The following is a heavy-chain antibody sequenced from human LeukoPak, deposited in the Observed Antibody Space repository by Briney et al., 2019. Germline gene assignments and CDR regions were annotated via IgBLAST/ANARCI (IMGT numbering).Heavy chain of an antibody. Sequence: TSETLSLTCTVSGGSISSYYWSWIRQPPGKGLEWIGYINYSGSTNYNPSLKSRVTISVDTSKNQFSLKLSSVTAADTAVYYCARLRLVYCSGGSCDYYFDYWGQGTLVTVSS. CDR2: INYSGST. V-gene: IGHV4-59*08. CDR1: GGSISSYY. CDR3: ARLRLVYCSGGSCDYYFDY. D-gene: IGHD2-15*01. J-gene: IGHJ4*02.